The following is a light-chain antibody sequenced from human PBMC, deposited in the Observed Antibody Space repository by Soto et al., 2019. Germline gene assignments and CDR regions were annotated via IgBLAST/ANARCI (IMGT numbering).Light chain of an antibody. CDR2: EGS. Sequence: QSALTQPASVSGSPGQSITISCTGTSSDVGSYNLVSWYQQHPGKAPKLRIYEGSKRHSGVSNRFSGSKSGNTASLTISGLQAEDEADYYCCSYAGSSPYVFGTRTKLTVL. V-gene: IGLV2-23*01. CDR1: SSDVGSYNL. CDR3: CSYAGSSPYV. J-gene: IGLJ1*01.